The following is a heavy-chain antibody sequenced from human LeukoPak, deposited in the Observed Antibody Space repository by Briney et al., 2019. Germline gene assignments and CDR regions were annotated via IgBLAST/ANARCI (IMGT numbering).Heavy chain of an antibody. CDR2: IGSDSKT. Sequence: GGSLRLSCAASGFTFSGFAMTWVRQAPGKGLEWVSSIGSDSKTHYSESVKGRFAISRDNSKSTRFLQMNSLRAEDTAVYYCAKGSGQSGYYFDSWGQGTLVTVSS. CDR3: AKGSGQSGYYFDS. V-gene: IGHV3-23*01. J-gene: IGHJ4*02. CDR1: GFTFSGFA. D-gene: IGHD3-10*01.